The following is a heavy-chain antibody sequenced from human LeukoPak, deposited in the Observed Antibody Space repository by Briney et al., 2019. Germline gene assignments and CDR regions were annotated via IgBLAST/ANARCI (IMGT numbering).Heavy chain of an antibody. Sequence: PSETLSLTCTDSGGSISSSSYYWGWIRQPPGKGLEWIGSIYYSGSTYYNPSFKSRVTISVDTSKSQFSLKLSSVTAADTAVYYCARDEGYYDSSGYYPRVDWGQGTLVTVSS. V-gene: IGHV4-39*07. D-gene: IGHD3-22*01. J-gene: IGHJ4*02. CDR1: GGSISSSSYY. CDR2: IYYSGST. CDR3: ARDEGYYDSSGYYPRVD.